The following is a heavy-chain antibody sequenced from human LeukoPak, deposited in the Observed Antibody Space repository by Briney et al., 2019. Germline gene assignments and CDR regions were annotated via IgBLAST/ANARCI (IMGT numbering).Heavy chain of an antibody. Sequence: GASVKVSCKASGYTFTGYYMHWVRQAPGQGLEWMGRINPNSGGTNYAQKFQGRVTMTRDTSISTVYMELSRLKSDDTAVFYCARYNSRNYFDYWGQGTLVTVSS. D-gene: IGHD1-14*01. CDR1: GYTFTGYY. CDR3: ARYNSRNYFDY. V-gene: IGHV1-2*06. J-gene: IGHJ4*02. CDR2: INPNSGGT.